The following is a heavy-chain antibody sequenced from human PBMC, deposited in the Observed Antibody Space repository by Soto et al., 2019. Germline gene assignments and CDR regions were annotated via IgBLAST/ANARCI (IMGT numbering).Heavy chain of an antibody. CDR1: GFTFSSYG. Sequence: GGSLRLSCAASGFTFSSYGMHWVRQAPGKGLEWVAVISYDGSNKYYADSVKGRFTISRDNSKNTLYLQMNSLRAEDTAVYYCAKDLAGTGTTFDYWGQGTLVTVSS. D-gene: IGHD1-1*01. CDR3: AKDLAGTGTTFDY. V-gene: IGHV3-30*18. CDR2: ISYDGSNK. J-gene: IGHJ4*02.